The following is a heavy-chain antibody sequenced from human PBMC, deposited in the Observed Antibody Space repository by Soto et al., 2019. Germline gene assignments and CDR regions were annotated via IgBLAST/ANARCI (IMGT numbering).Heavy chain of an antibody. CDR3: ARHRILTGYYNP. CDR2: IYYSGST. Sequence: SETLSLTCTVSGGSISSYYWSWIRQPPGKGLEWIGYIYYSGSTNYNPSLKSRVTISVDTSKNQFSLKLSSVTAADTAVYYCARHRILTGYYNPWGQGTLVTVSS. J-gene: IGHJ5*02. V-gene: IGHV4-59*08. CDR1: GGSISSYY. D-gene: IGHD3-9*01.